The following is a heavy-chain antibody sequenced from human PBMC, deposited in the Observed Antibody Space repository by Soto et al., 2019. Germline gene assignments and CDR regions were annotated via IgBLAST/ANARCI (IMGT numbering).Heavy chain of an antibody. Sequence: QLQLQESGSGLVKPSQTLSLTCAVSGGSISSGGYSWSWIRQPPGKGLEWIGYIYHSGSTYYNPSLKSRSPKSVDRSKVQFSLNLCSVTAAYTAVDYWVGVEKAVAADYWGQGTLVTVSS. D-gene: IGHD2-15*01. V-gene: IGHV4-30-2*01. CDR3: VGVEKAVAADY. J-gene: IGHJ4*02. CDR2: IYHSGST. CDR1: GGSISSGGYS.